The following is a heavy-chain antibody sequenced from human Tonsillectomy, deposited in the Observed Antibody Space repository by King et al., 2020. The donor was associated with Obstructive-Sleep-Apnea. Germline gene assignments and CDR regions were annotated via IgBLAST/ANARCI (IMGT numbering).Heavy chain of an antibody. V-gene: IGHV4-31*03. CDR3: ARDSRRITMVRGVIPNYYGMDV. Sequence: QLQESGPGLVKPSQTLSLTCTVSGGSISSGGYYWSWIRQHPGKGLEWIGYIYYSGSTYYNPSLKIRVTISVDTSKNQFSLKLSSVTAADTAVYYCARDSRRITMVRGVIPNYYGMDVWGQGTTVTVSS. CDR2: IYYSGST. D-gene: IGHD3-10*01. J-gene: IGHJ6*02. CDR1: GGSISSGGYY.